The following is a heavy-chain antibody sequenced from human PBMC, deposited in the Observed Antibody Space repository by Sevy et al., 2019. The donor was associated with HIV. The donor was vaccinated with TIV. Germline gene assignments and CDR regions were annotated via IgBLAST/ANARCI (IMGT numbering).Heavy chain of an antibody. Sequence: GGSLRLSCAASGFTFSSYGMHWARQAPGKGLEWVAVIWYDGSNKYYADSVKGRFTISRDNSKNTLYLQMNSLRAEDTAVYYCARVARSGVNYYYMDVWGKGTTVTVSS. CDR1: GFTFSSYG. D-gene: IGHD3-10*01. CDR2: IWYDGSNK. CDR3: ARVARSGVNYYYMDV. J-gene: IGHJ6*03. V-gene: IGHV3-33*01.